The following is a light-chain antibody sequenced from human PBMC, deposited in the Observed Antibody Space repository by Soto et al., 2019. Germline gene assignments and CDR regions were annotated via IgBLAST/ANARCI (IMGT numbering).Light chain of an antibody. CDR2: KND. J-gene: IGLJ2*01. V-gene: IGLV6-57*04. CDR1: GGSIASNH. CDR3: QSYDSDSVV. Sequence: NFMLTQPHSVSESPGKTVTISCTRSGGSIASNHVQWYQQRPGSAPTTVIYKNDQRPSGVPDRFSGSIDSSSNSASLSISGLKTEDEADFYCQSYDSDSVVFGGGTKLTVL.